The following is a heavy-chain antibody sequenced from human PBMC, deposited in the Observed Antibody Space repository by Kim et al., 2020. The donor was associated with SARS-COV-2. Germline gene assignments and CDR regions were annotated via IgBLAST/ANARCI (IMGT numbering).Heavy chain of an antibody. V-gene: IGHV4-34*01. J-gene: IGHJ3*02. D-gene: IGHD3-22*01. Sequence: RVTISVDTSKNQFSLKLSSVTAADTAVYYCARGRRITMIVVVIGHSAFDIWGQGTMVTVSS. CDR3: ARGRRITMIVVVIGHSAFDI.